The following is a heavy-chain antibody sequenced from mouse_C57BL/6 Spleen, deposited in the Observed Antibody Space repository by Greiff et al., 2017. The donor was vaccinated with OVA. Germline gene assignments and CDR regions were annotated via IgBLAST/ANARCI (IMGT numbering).Heavy chain of an antibody. CDR3: AREGYYYGSSPFDY. CDR1: GYTFTSYW. Sequence: QVQLQQPGAELVKPGASVKLSCKASGYTFTSYWMHWVKQRPGQGLEWIGMIHPNSGSTNYNEKFKSKATLTVDKSSSTAYMQRSSLTSEDSAVYYCAREGYYYGSSPFDYWGQGTTLTVSS. V-gene: IGHV1-64*01. J-gene: IGHJ2*01. CDR2: IHPNSGST. D-gene: IGHD1-1*01.